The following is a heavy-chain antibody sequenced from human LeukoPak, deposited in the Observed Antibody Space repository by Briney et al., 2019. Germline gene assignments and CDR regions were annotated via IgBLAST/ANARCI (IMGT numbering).Heavy chain of an antibody. D-gene: IGHD6-13*01. CDR1: GYTFINYA. CDR3: AMGAAAGKFDY. V-gene: IGHV1-3*01. CDR2: INAGNGDT. J-gene: IGHJ4*02. Sequence: ASVKVSCKASGYTFINYAMHWVRQAPGQRLEWLGWINAGNGDTKYSQEFQGGVTITRDTSASTAYMKLSSLRSEDTAVYYCAMGAAAGKFDYWGQGTLVTVSS.